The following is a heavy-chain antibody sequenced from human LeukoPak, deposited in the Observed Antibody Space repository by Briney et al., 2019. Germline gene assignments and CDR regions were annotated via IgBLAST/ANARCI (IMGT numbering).Heavy chain of an antibody. D-gene: IGHD6-19*01. Sequence: GGSLRLSCAASGFTFSSYGMHWVRQAPGKGLEWVAVISYDGSNKYYADSVKGRFTISRDNSKNTLYLQMNSLRAEDTAVYYCANLAVAGPPDVWGKGTTVTVSS. V-gene: IGHV3-30*18. CDR3: ANLAVAGPPDV. CDR2: ISYDGSNK. CDR1: GFTFSSYG. J-gene: IGHJ6*04.